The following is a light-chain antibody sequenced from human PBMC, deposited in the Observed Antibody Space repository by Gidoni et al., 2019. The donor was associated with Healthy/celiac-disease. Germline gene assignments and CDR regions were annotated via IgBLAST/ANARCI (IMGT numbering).Light chain of an antibody. CDR1: QGISSY. V-gene: IGKV1-9*01. Sequence: DIQLTQSPSFLSASVGDRVTITCRASQGISSYLAWYQQKPGKAPKLLIYAASTLQSGAPSRFSGSGSGTEFTLTISSLQPEDFATYYCQQLNSYPPYSFGQGTKLEIK. J-gene: IGKJ2*03. CDR2: AAS. CDR3: QQLNSYPPYS.